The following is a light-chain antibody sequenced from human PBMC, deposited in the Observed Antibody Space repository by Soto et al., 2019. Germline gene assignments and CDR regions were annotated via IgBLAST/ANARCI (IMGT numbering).Light chain of an antibody. V-gene: IGLV1-44*01. CDR2: NNN. Sequence: QAVVTQPPSASGTPGPRVTIACSGSSSNIGSTTVKWYQQLPGTAPKLLIYNNNKRPSGVPDRFSGSKSGTSASLAISGLQSEDEADYYCAAWDDSLNGVVFGGGTQLTVL. CDR3: AAWDDSLNGVV. J-gene: IGLJ3*02. CDR1: SSNIGSTT.